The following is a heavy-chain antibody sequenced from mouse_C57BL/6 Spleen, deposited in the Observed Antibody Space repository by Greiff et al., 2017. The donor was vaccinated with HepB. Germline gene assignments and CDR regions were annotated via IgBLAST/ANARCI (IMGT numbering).Heavy chain of an antibody. CDR3: ARGYYSNYDYAMDY. CDR2: IDPSDSYT. CDR1: GYTFTSYW. D-gene: IGHD2-5*01. V-gene: IGHV1-50*01. Sequence: QVHVKQPGAELVKPGASVKLSCKASGYTFTSYWMQWVKQRPGQGLEWIGEIDPSDSYTNYNQKFKGKATLTVDTSSSTAYMQLSSLTSEDSAVYYCARGYYSNYDYAMDYWGQGTSVTVSS. J-gene: IGHJ4*01.